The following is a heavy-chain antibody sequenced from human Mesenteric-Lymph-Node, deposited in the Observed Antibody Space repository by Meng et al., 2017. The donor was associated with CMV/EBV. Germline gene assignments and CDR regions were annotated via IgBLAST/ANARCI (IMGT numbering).Heavy chain of an antibody. V-gene: IGHV3-74*01. CDR3: ATGRYSAYDS. D-gene: IGHD5-12*01. CDR1: GPTFSQYW. J-gene: IGHJ5*02. Sequence: LSCAASGPTFSQYWMHWVRQAPGKGLEWVSRITSGGTETIYADSVKGRFTISRDDAKNTLYLQMTSLRAEDTAVYYCATGRYSAYDSWGPGTLVTVSS. CDR2: ITSGGTET.